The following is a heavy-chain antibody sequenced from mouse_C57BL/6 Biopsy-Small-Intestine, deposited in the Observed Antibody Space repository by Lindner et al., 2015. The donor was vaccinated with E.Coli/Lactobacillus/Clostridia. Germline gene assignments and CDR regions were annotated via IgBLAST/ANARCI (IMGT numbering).Heavy chain of an antibody. J-gene: IGHJ3*01. CDR2: INPYNGDT. D-gene: IGHD2-4*01. CDR1: GYSFTGYF. V-gene: IGHV1-20*01. Sequence: LQESGPELVKPGDSVKISCKASGYSFTGYFMNWVMQSHGKSLEWIGRINPYNGDTFYNQKFKGKATLTVDRSSSTAHMELRSLTSEDSAGYYCARSLYYDYSWFAYWGQGTLVTVSA. CDR3: ARSLYYDYSWFAY.